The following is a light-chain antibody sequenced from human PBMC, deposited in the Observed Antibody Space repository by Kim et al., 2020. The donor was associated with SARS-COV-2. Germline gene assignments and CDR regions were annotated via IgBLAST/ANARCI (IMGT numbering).Light chain of an antibody. CDR2: VGTGGSVG. CDR1: RGYSKYK. J-gene: IGLJ1*01. V-gene: IGLV9-49*01. Sequence: CNLGRGYSKYKVDWYQQGPGEGPRFVMRVGTGGSVGSKGDGIPDRFSVLGSGLNRYLIIKNIQEEDESDYHCGADHGSGHKFVYVFGTGTKVTVL. CDR3: GADHGSGHKFVYV.